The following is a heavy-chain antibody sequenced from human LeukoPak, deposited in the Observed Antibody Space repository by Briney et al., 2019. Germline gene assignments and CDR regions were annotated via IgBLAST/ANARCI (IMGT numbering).Heavy chain of an antibody. CDR1: GFTFSSYA. D-gene: IGHD6-19*01. CDR2: ISGSGGST. CDR3: ANFGSGWYSDY. Sequence: TEGSLRLSCAASGFTFSSYAMSWVRQAPGKGLEWVSAISGSGGSTYYADSVKGRLTISRDNSKNTLYLQMNSLRAEDTAVYYCANFGSGWYSDYWGQGTLVTVSS. J-gene: IGHJ4*02. V-gene: IGHV3-23*01.